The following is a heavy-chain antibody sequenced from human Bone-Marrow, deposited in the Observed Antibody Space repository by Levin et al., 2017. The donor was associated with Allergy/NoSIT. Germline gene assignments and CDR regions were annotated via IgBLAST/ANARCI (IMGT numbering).Heavy chain of an antibody. J-gene: IGHJ6*02. D-gene: IGHD2-2*01. V-gene: IGHV3-48*03. CDR3: ARANFFVVVPAAKYYGMDV. CDR1: GFTFSSYE. CDR2: ISSSGSTI. Sequence: GGSLRLSCAASGFTFSSYEMNWVRQAPGKGLEWVSYISSSGSTIYYADSVKGRFTISRDNAKNSLYLQMNSLRAEDTAVYYCARANFFVVVPAAKYYGMDVWGQGTTVTVSS.